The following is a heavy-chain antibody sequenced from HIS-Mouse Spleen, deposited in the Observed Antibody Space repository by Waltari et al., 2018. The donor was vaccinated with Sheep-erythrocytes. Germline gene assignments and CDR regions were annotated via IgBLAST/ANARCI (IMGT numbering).Heavy chain of an antibody. CDR1: GYSFTSYG. J-gene: IGHJ3*02. V-gene: IGHV5-51*03. D-gene: IGHD6-13*01. CDR3: AFDI. CDR2: IYPGDSDT. Sequence: EVQLVQSGAEVKKPGASLKISCKGSGYSFTSYGIGWVRQMPGKGREWMGIIYPGDSDTRYSPSFQGQVTISADKSISTAMYYCARHLWPHSSSWRDAFDIWGQGTMVTVSS.